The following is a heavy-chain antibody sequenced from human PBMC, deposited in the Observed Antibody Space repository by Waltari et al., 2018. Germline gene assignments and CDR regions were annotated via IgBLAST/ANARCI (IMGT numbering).Heavy chain of an antibody. Sequence: QVQLQESDPGLVQPSETLSLTCTVAGYSISNGYYWGWIRLPPGRGLEWSATISYNGNTYYNPTLTSRVSITVDTSKNQFSLKLTSVTAADTAIYYCARGYNTGWYNSWGHGTLVTVSS. V-gene: IGHV4-38-2*02. CDR1: GYSISNGYY. D-gene: IGHD2-8*02. CDR3: ARGYNTGWYNS. CDR2: ISYNGNT. J-gene: IGHJ5*01.